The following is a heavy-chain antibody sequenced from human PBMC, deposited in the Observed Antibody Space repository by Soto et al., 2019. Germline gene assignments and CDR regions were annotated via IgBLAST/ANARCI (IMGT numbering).Heavy chain of an antibody. J-gene: IGHJ6*03. V-gene: IGHV1-8*01. CDR2: MNPNSGNT. D-gene: IGHD2-15*01. CDR1: GYTFTSYD. Sequence: ASVKVSCKASGYTFTSYDINWVRQATGQGLEWMGWMNPNSGNTGYAQKFQGRVTMTRNTSISTAYMELSSLRSEDTAVYYCARAAKKPGIRVVVAATRGGYYYYYMDVWGKGTTVTVSS. CDR3: ARAAKKPGIRVVVAATRGGYYYYYMDV.